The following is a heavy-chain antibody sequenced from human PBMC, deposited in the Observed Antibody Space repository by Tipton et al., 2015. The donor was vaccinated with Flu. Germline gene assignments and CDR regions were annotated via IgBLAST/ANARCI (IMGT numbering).Heavy chain of an antibody. J-gene: IGHJ4*02. D-gene: IGHD3-16*02. Sequence: TLSLTCTVSGDSISSGYIWAWIRQPPGKGLEFIGSIWHNVRAYHNPSLKSRVTISIDTSKNQFSLKLSSVTAADTAVYYCTRHNTNGGIVVADFDSWGQGTLVTVSS. CDR1: GDSISSGYI. CDR2: IWHNVRA. CDR3: TRHNTNGGIVVADFDS. V-gene: IGHV4-38-2*02.